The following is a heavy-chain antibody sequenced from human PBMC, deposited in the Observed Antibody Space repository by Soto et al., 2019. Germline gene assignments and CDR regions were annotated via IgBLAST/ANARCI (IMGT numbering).Heavy chain of an antibody. CDR1: GFTFSRYW. CDR3: ARGLGIRGNWFDP. Sequence: EVQLVESGGGLVQPGGSLRLSCAASGFTFSRYWMSWVRQAPGKGLEWVANIKQDGSEKYYVDSVKGRFTISRDNAKNSLYLQMNSLRAEDTAVYYCARGLGIRGNWFDPWGQGTLVTVSS. J-gene: IGHJ5*02. CDR2: IKQDGSEK. V-gene: IGHV3-7*01. D-gene: IGHD7-27*01.